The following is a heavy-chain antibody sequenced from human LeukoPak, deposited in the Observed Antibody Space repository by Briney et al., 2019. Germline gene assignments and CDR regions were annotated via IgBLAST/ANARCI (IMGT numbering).Heavy chain of an antibody. CDR3: ARRYCSGGSCYWGLRFDP. CDR2: MNPNSGNT. Sequence: ASVKVSCKASGYTFTSYDINWVRQATGQGLEWMVWMNPNSGNTGYAQKFQGRVTMTRNTSISTAYMELSSLRSEDTAVYYCARRYCSGGSCYWGLRFDPWGPGTLVTVSS. J-gene: IGHJ5*02. D-gene: IGHD2-15*01. V-gene: IGHV1-8*01. CDR1: GYTFTSYD.